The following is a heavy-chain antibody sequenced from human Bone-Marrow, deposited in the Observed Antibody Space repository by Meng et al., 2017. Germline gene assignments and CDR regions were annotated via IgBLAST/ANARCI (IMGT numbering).Heavy chain of an antibody. CDR2: INHSGST. CDR1: GGSLSDYY. D-gene: IGHD4-11*01. CDR3: ARGPTTMAHDFDY. Sequence: QVQLQQWGAGLLKPSETRSLTCVVSGGSLSDYYWSWIRQSPGKGLEWIGEINHSGSTNYNPSLESRATISVDTSQNNLSLKLSSVTAADSAVYYCARGPTTMAHDFDYWGQGTLVTVSS. J-gene: IGHJ4*02. V-gene: IGHV4-34*01.